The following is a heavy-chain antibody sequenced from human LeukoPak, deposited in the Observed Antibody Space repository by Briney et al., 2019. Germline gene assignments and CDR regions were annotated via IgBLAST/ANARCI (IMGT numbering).Heavy chain of an antibody. CDR3: AKDLTDTAMVTGY. D-gene: IGHD5-18*01. V-gene: IGHV3-30*18. J-gene: IGHJ4*02. CDR2: ISYDGSNK. Sequence: GGSLRLSCAASGFTFSSYEMNWVRQAPGKGLEWVAVISYDGSNKYYADSVKGRFTISRDNSKNTLYLQMNSLRAEDTAVYYCAKDLTDTAMVTGYWGQGTLVTVSS. CDR1: GFTFSSYE.